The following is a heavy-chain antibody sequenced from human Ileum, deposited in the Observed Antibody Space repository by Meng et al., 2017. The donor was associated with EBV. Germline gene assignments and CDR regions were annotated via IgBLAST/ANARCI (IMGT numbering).Heavy chain of an antibody. CDR1: GSTFSVYG. CDR2: IIPALGTP. CDR3: ARGTGADY. V-gene: IGHV1-69*06. J-gene: IGHJ4*02. D-gene: IGHD3-10*01. Sequence: QVLLVRSGPEVKNPGSSVKVSCKSSGSTFSVYGITWVRQAPGQGLEWMGGIIPALGTPKYARKFQDRLTITADKSTSTGYMELHSLTSNDTAVYFCARGTGADYWGQGTLVTVSS.